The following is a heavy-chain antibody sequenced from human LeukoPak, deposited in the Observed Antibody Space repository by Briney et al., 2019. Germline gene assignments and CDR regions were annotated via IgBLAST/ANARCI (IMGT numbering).Heavy chain of an antibody. CDR3: ARDSDTAMVTGFDY. CDR1: GGSISSYY. CDR2: IYTSGST. J-gene: IGHJ4*02. V-gene: IGHV4-4*07. Sequence: PSETLSLTCTVSGGSISSYYWSWIRQPAGKGLEWIGRIYTSGSTNYNPSLKSRATMSVDTSKNQFSLKLSSVTAADTAVYYCARDSDTAMVTGFDYWGQGTLVTVSS. D-gene: IGHD5-18*01.